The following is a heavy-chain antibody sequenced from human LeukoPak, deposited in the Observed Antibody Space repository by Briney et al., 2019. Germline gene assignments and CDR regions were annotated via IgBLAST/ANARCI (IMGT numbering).Heavy chain of an antibody. CDR1: GYSFISYW. J-gene: IGHJ5*02. Sequence: GESLKISCKGSGYSFISYWIGWVCQMPGKGLEWMGIIYPGDSDTRYSPTFQGQVTISADKSISTAYLQWSSLKASDTAMYYCARLRFLEWLSQYNWFDPWGQGTLVTVSS. CDR3: ARLRFLEWLSQYNWFDP. V-gene: IGHV5-51*01. D-gene: IGHD3-3*01. CDR2: IYPGDSDT.